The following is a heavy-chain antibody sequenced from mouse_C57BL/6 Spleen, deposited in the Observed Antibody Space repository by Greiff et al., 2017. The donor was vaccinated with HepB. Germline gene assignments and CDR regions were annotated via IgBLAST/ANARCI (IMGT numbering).Heavy chain of an antibody. J-gene: IGHJ2*01. Sequence: QVQLKQPGAELVMPGASVKLSCKASGYTFTSYWMHWVKQRPGQGLEWIGEIDPSDSYTNYNQKFKGKSTLTVDKSSSTAYMQLSSLTSEDSAVYYCARREGPYYFDYWGQGTTLTVSS. V-gene: IGHV1-69*01. D-gene: IGHD3-3*01. CDR3: ARREGPYYFDY. CDR2: IDPSDSYT. CDR1: GYTFTSYW.